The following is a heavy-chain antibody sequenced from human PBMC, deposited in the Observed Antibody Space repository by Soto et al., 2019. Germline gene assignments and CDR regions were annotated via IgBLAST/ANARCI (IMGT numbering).Heavy chain of an antibody. D-gene: IGHD3-10*01. J-gene: IGHJ3*02. CDR2: ISPDGTIP. CDR3: ARFRGDAFDI. CDR1: GFTFSNYW. V-gene: IGHV3-74*01. Sequence: EVQLVESGGGLVQPGGSLRLSCAVSGFTFSNYWMHWVRQAPGKGLVWVSTISPDGTIPDYTDSVKGRLAISRDNAKSTLCLQIHSLRPEDTAVYYCARFRGDAFDIWGQGTMVTVSS.